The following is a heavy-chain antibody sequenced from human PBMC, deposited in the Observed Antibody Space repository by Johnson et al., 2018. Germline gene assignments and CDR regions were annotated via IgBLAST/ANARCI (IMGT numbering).Heavy chain of an antibody. Sequence: QVRLVQSGGGLVKPGGSLRLCCAASGFSFSDYYMSWIRQAPGKGLAWVSYISSSGRTIYYADSVKGRFTLSRDNAKNSQYLQMNSLRAEDTAVYYCARVAYYGSGNFYAFDIWGQGTVVTVSS. D-gene: IGHD3-10*01. CDR1: GFSFSDYY. J-gene: IGHJ3*02. V-gene: IGHV3-11*01. CDR2: ISSSGRTI. CDR3: ARVAYYGSGNFYAFDI.